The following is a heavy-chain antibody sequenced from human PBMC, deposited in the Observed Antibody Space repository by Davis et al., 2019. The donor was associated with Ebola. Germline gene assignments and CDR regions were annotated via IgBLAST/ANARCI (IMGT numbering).Heavy chain of an antibody. D-gene: IGHD3-3*01. CDR3: ARVDDFWSGYYID. CDR2: ISSSSSTI. V-gene: IGHV3-11*04. Sequence: GESLKISCAASGFTFSDYYMSWIRQAPGKGLEWVSYISSSSSTIYYADSVKGRFTISRDNAKNSLYLQMNSLRDEDTAVYYCARVDDFWSGYYIDWGQGTLVTVSS. CDR1: GFTFSDYY. J-gene: IGHJ4*02.